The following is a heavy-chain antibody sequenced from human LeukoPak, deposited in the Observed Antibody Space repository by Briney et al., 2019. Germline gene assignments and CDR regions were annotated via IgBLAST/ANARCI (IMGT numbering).Heavy chain of an antibody. Sequence: ASVKVSCKASGYTFTGYYMHWVRQAPGQGLEWMAWMNPHSGNTGYAQKFQGRLTMTRDTSISTAYMELTSLSSEDTAIYYCARSPFYYGSGSDYYFDYWGQGTLVTVSS. CDR3: ARSPFYYGSGSDYYFDY. D-gene: IGHD3-10*01. J-gene: IGHJ4*02. CDR1: GYTFTGYY. CDR2: MNPHSGNT. V-gene: IGHV1-8*02.